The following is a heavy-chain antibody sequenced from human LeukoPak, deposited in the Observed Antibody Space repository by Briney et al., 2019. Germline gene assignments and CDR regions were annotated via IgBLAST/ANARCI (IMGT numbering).Heavy chain of an antibody. CDR3: VGSPTYYYMDV. D-gene: IGHD3-10*01. CDR2: ISHDGTND. CDR1: GSTFRNHA. J-gene: IGHJ6*03. V-gene: IGHV3-30*04. Sequence: RGGSLRLSCAASGSTFRNHAVHWVRQAPGKGLEWVTVISHDGTNDYYRDSVKGRFTISRDNSKNTVLLQMNSLSPDDTAVYYCVGSPTYYYMDVWGKGSTVTVSS.